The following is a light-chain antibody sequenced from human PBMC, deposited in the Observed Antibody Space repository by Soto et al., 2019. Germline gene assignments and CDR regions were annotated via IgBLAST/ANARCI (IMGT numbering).Light chain of an antibody. CDR3: SSYTSSSTLV. CDR1: SSDVGGYNY. V-gene: IGLV2-14*01. Sequence: QSALTQPASVSGSAGQSITISCTGTSSDVGGYNYVSWYQQHPGKAPKLMIYEVSNRPSGVSNRFSGSKSGNTASLTVSGLRAEDEADYYCSSYTSSSTLVFGGGTKLTVL. J-gene: IGLJ3*02. CDR2: EVS.